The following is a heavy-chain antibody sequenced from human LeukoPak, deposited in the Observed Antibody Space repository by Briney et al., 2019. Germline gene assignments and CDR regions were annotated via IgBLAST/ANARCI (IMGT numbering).Heavy chain of an antibody. V-gene: IGHV3-30*02. CDR3: AKDFNWAFDY. Sequence: GGSLRFSCAASGFTFSSYETNWVRQAPGRGLDWVAHIRYDESDNYYADSVKGRFTISRDISKNTVYLQMNSLRVEDTAVYYCAKDFNWAFDYWGQGTLVTVSS. CDR2: IRYDESDN. CDR1: GFTFSSYE. J-gene: IGHJ4*02. D-gene: IGHD1-1*01.